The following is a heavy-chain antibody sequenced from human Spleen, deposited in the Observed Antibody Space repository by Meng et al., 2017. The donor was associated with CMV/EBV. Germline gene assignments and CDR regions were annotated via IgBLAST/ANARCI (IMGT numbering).Heavy chain of an antibody. Sequence: ASVKVSCKTSGYTFTGQYMHWVRQAPGQGLEWMGWINPYSGDTNYAQKFQGRVTMTRDTSISTAYMDLNRLRPDDTAVYYCARKLTSLIEYWGQGTLVTVSS. CDR2: INPYSGDT. CDR1: GYTFTGQY. V-gene: IGHV1-2*02. CDR3: ARKLTSLIEY. J-gene: IGHJ4*02.